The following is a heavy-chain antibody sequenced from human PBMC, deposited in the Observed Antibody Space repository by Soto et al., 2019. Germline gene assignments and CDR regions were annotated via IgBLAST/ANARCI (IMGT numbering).Heavy chain of an antibody. Sequence: ASVKVSCKASGYTFTSYGISWVRQAPGQGLEWMGWISAYNGNTNYAQKLQGRVTMTTDTSTSTAYMELRSLRSDDTAVYYCARDCRRGYSYGYSFGCFDDWGQGTLVTVAS. V-gene: IGHV1-18*01. CDR2: ISAYNGNT. D-gene: IGHD5-18*01. CDR3: ARDCRRGYSYGYSFGCFDD. J-gene: IGHJ4*02. CDR1: GYTFTSYG.